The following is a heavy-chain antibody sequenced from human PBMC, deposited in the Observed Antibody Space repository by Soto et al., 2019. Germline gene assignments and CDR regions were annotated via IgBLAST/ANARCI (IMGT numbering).Heavy chain of an antibody. CDR3: ASSYGSGSLYPYYYGMDV. J-gene: IGHJ6*02. D-gene: IGHD3-10*01. CDR2: IIAAKGDR. Sequence: QVQLVQSGDEVKEPGASVKVSCKASGYTFTKYAMHWVRQAPGQRPEWMGWIIAAKGDRKYSQRFQGRVTITSDTPANTAYMELSSLRSEDTAVYYCASSYGSGSLYPYYYGMDVWGQGTTVTVSS. CDR1: GYTFTKYA. V-gene: IGHV1-3*01.